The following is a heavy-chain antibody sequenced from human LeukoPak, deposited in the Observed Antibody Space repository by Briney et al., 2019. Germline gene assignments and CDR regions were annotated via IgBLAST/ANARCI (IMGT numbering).Heavy chain of an antibody. CDR3: ARHDYIAVTGTPYYFDY. Sequence: SETLSLTCTVSGGSISSYYWSWIRQPPGKGLEWIGYIYNSGTTNYNPSLKSRVTISVDTSKKQFSLKLSSVTAVDTAVYYCARHDYIAVTGTPYYFDYWGQGTLVTVSS. D-gene: IGHD6-19*01. CDR1: GGSISSYY. CDR2: IYNSGTT. J-gene: IGHJ4*02. V-gene: IGHV4-59*08.